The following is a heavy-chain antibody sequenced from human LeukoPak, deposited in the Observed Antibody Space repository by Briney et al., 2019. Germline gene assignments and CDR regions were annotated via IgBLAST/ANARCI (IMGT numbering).Heavy chain of an antibody. CDR3: AKGLGGGYWLSLSDY. J-gene: IGHJ4*02. Sequence: PGGSLRLSCAASGFTFSSYGMHWVRQAPGKGLEWVAVISYDGSNKYYANSVKGRFTISRDTSKNTLYLQMNSLRAEDTAVYYWAKGLGGGYWLSLSDYWGQGTLVTVSS. CDR1: GFTFSSYG. CDR2: ISYDGSNK. D-gene: IGHD1-26*01. V-gene: IGHV3-30*18.